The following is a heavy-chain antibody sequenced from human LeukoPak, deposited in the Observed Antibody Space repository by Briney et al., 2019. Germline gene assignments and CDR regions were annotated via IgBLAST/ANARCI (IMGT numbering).Heavy chain of an antibody. Sequence: GGSLRLSCAASGFSFRSYWMTWVRRAPGKGLEWVADIKKDGSERYYVDSVKGRFTISRDNAKNSVFLQMNSLRVEDTAVYYCAKGVVPAAITYYFDYWGQGTLVTVSS. V-gene: IGHV3-7*01. CDR1: GFSFRSYW. D-gene: IGHD2-2*02. CDR2: IKKDGSER. CDR3: AKGVVPAAITYYFDY. J-gene: IGHJ4*02.